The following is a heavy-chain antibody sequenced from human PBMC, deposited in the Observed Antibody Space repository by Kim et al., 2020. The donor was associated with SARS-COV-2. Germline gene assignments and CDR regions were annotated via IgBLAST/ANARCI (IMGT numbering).Heavy chain of an antibody. CDR2: IYYGGST. V-gene: IGHV4-39*01. D-gene: IGHD3-10*01. CDR3: AASMVLELILAGSFDY. CDR1: GGSISSSSYY. Sequence: SETLSLTCTVSGGSISSSSYYWGWIRQPPGKGLEWIGSIYYGGSTYYCPSLKSRVTISVDTSKNQFSLKLSSVTAADTAVYYCAASMVLELILAGSFDYWGQGTLVTVSS. J-gene: IGHJ4*02.